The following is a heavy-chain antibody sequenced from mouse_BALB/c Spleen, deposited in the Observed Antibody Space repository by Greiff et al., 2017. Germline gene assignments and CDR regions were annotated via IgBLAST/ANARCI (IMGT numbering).Heavy chain of an antibody. Sequence: EVQLVESGAELVKPGASVKLSCTASGFNITDTYMHWVKQRPEQGLEWIGRIDPSNGNTKYDPKFQGKATITADTSSNTAYLQLSSLTSEDTAVYYCARIGSNAYWGQGTLVTVSA. D-gene: IGHD1-1*01. CDR2: IDPSNGNT. CDR3: ARIGSNAY. J-gene: IGHJ3*01. CDR1: GFNITDTY. V-gene: IGHV14-3*02.